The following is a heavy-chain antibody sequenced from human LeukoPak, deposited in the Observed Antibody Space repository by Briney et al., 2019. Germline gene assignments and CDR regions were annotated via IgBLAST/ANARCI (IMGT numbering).Heavy chain of an antibody. CDR1: GYTFTGYY. J-gene: IGHJ5*02. D-gene: IGHD3-10*01. V-gene: IGHV1-2*02. CDR3: ARWSVTMIRGGLIVDTNYFDP. CDR2: INPNSGGT. Sequence: ASVEVSCKASGYTFTGYYMHWVRQAPGQGLEWMGWINPNSGGTNYAQKFQGRVTMTRDTSISTAYMELSRLRSDDTAVYYCARWSVTMIRGGLIVDTNYFDPWGQGILVTVSS.